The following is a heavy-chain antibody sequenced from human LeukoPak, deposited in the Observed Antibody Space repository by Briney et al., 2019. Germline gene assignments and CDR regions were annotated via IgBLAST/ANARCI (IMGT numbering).Heavy chain of an antibody. CDR2: IWHDGSNK. V-gene: IGHV3-33*01. D-gene: IGHD6-6*01. CDR1: GFTFSSYG. J-gene: IGHJ3*02. Sequence: GRSLRLSCAASGFTFSSYGMHWVRQAPGKGLEWVAVIWHDGSNKYYADSVKGRFTISRDNSKNTLYLQMNSLRAEDTAVYYCASPARASSGDAFDIWGQGTMVTVSS. CDR3: ASPARASSGDAFDI.